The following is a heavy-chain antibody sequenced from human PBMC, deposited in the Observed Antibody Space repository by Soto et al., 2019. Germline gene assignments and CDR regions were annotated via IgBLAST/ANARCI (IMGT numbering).Heavy chain of an antibody. CDR1: GGSFSGYY. CDR2: INHSGST. V-gene: IGHV4-34*01. J-gene: IGHJ6*02. Sequence: QVQLQQWGAGLLKPSETLSLTCAVYGGSFSGYYWSWIRQPPGKGLEWIGEINHSGSTNYNPSLKXRXTXAVDTSKHQFSLKLSSVTAADTAAYYCARARRALDVWGQGTTGPVSS. CDR3: ARARRALDV.